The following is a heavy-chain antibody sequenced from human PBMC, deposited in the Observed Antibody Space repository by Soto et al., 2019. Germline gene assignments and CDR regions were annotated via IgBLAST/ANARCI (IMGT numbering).Heavy chain of an antibody. J-gene: IGHJ1*01. D-gene: IGHD2-21*02. CDR2: IWYDGSNK. V-gene: IGHV3-33*01. CDR1: GFTFSSYG. CDR3: ARDGGGYCGGDCYSAEFFQH. Sequence: QVQLVESGGGVVQPGRSLRLSCAASGFTFSSYGMHWVRQAPGKGLEWVAVIWYDGSNKYYADSVKGRFTISRDNSKNTLYLQMNSLRAEDTAVYYCARDGGGYCGGDCYSAEFFQHWGQGTLVTXSS.